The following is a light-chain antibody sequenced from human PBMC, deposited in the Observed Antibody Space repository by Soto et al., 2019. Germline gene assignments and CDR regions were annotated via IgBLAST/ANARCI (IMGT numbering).Light chain of an antibody. CDR2: DAS. J-gene: IGKJ2*01. V-gene: IGKV3-11*01. CDR3: QQRSNWPGT. CDR1: QSVSSY. Sequence: EIVLTQSPATLSLSPGERATLSCRASQSVSSYLAWYQQKPGQAPRLLIYDASNRATGIPAGFSGSGSGTDFTLTISSLEPEDFAVYYCQQRSNWPGTFGQGTKLEIK.